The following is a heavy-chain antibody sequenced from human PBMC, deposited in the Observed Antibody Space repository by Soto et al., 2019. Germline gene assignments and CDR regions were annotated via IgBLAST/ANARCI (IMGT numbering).Heavy chain of an antibody. CDR2: IKEYNDKT. Sequence: ASVKVSCKASGYTFTNYAFSWLRQAPGQGLEWLGWIKEYNDKTRYAENVQGRITMTTDTSTSNVYMELRSLRSDDTAVYYCARDLPWVCGGGSCNTNEGNYGMDVWGQGTTVTVSS. J-gene: IGHJ6*02. CDR3: ARDLPWVCGGGSCNTNEGNYGMDV. V-gene: IGHV1-18*01. D-gene: IGHD2-15*01. CDR1: GYTFTNYA.